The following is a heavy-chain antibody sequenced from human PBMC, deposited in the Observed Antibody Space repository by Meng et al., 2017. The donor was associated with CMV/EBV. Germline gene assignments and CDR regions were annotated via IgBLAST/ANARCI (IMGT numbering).Heavy chain of an antibody. D-gene: IGHD2-21*01. CDR3: ARDHPGIGSPDY. CDR2: IDSDGSST. V-gene: IGHV3-74*01. J-gene: IGHJ4*02. CDR1: GFTFSSYW. Sequence: GESLKISCAASGFTFSSYWMHWVRQAPGEGLVWVSRIDSDGSSTSYADSVKGRFTISRDNAKNTLYLQMNSLRVEDTAVYYCARDHPGIGSPDYWGQGILVTVSS.